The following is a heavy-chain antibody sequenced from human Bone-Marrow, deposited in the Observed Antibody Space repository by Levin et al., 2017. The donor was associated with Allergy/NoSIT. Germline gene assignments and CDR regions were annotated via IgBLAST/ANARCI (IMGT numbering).Heavy chain of an antibody. D-gene: IGHD3-22*01. CDR3: ARVFPDDSSGYYWDDAFDI. CDR2: ISYDGSNK. V-gene: IGHV3-30*04. Sequence: GGSLRLSCAASGFTFSSYAMHWVRQAPGKGLEWVAVISYDGSNKYYADSVKGRFTISRDNSKNTLYLQMNSLRAEDTAVYYCARVFPDDSSGYYWDDAFDIWGQGTMVTVSS. J-gene: IGHJ3*02. CDR1: GFTFSSYA.